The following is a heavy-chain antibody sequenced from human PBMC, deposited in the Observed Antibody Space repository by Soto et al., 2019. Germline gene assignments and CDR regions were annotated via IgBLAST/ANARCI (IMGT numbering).Heavy chain of an antibody. CDR2: ISAYNGNT. D-gene: IGHD6-13*01. V-gene: IGHV1-18*01. J-gene: IGHJ6*02. Sequence: ASVKASCKASGYTFTSYGISWVRQAPGQGLEWMGWISAYNGNTNYAQKLQGRVTRTTDTSTSTAYMELRSLRSDDTAVYYCAREGYVSIAATCMVIVDYYYYYGTDGWG. CDR3: AREGYVSIAATCMVIVDYYYYYGTDG. CDR1: GYTFTSYG.